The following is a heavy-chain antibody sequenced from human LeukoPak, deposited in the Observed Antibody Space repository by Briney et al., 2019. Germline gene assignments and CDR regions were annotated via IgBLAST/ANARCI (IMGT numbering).Heavy chain of an antibody. J-gene: IGHJ4*02. V-gene: IGHV1-18*01. CDR1: GYTFTSYG. CDR3: ARESYPGGDWSIDY. CDR2: ISAYNGNT. Sequence: GASVKVSCKASGYTFTSYGISWVRQAPGQGLEWMGWISAYNGNTNYAQKLQGRVTMTTDTSTSTAYVELRSLRSDDTAVYYCARESYPGGDWSIDYWGQGILVTVSS. D-gene: IGHD2-21*02.